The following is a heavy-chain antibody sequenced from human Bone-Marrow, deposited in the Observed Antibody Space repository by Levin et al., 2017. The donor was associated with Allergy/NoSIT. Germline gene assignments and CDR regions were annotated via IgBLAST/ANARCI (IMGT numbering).Heavy chain of an antibody. CDR2: IYSGGNT. J-gene: IGHJ2*01. D-gene: IGHD5-18*01. CDR3: GKTRTPMVTGWYFDL. Sequence: GGSLRLSCAASGFTVSNNYMTWVRQAPGKGLEWVSFIYSGGNTHYTDSVKGRFTISRDNSKNTLYLQMNSLRAEDTAVYYCGKTRTPMVTGWYFDLWGRGTLVTVSS. V-gene: IGHV3-53*01. CDR1: GFTVSNNY.